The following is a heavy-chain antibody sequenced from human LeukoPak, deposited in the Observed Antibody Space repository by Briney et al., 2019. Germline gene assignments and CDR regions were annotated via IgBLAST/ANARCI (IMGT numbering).Heavy chain of an antibody. V-gene: IGHV4-61*05. CDR3: ATGGDGY. J-gene: IGHJ4*02. CDR2: IYYSGRT. CDR1: GGSISSSSYY. D-gene: IGHD2-21*02. Sequence: SETLSLTCTVSGGSISSSSYYWGWIRQPPGKGLEWIGYIYYSGRTNYNPSLKSRVTISVDTSKNQFSLKLSSVTAADTAVYYCATGGDGYWGQGTLVTVS.